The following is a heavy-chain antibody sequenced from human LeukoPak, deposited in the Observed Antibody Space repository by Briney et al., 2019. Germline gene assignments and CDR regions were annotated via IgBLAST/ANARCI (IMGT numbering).Heavy chain of an antibody. D-gene: IGHD6-19*01. CDR1: GGSISSSSYY. CDR3: ARQFRRYSSGWYGWAFDY. CDR2: IYYSGST. J-gene: IGHJ4*02. Sequence: SETLSLTCTVSGGSISSSSYYWGWIRQPPGKGLEWIGYIYYSGSTNYNPSLKSRVTISVDTSKNQFSLKLSSVTAADTAVYYCARQFRRYSSGWYGWAFDYWGQGTLVTVSS. V-gene: IGHV4-61*05.